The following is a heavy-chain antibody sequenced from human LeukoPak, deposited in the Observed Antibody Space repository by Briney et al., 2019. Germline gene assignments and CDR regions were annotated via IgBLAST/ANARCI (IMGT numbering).Heavy chain of an antibody. CDR1: GFTFSSYD. CDR3: ARGAYCGGDCYPPYYFDY. J-gene: IGHJ4*02. CDR2: IGTAGDT. V-gene: IGHV3-13*01. D-gene: IGHD2-21*02. Sequence: GGSPRLSCAASGFTFSSYDMHWVRQSTGKGLEWVSAIGTAGDTYYPGSVKGRFTISRENAKNSLYLQMNSLRAGDTAVYYCARGAYCGGDCYPPYYFDYWGQGTLVTVSS.